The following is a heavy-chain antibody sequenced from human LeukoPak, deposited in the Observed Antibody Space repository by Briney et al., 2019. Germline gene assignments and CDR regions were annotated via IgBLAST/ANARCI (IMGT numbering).Heavy chain of an antibody. Sequence: GGSLRLSCAACGFTFSSYSIHWVRQGPGKGLEWVAVISYDGNTKYYADSVKGRFTISRDNSKNTLYLQMNSLRAEDTAVYYCTREITFGVFDVWGQGTVVTVSS. V-gene: IGHV3-30-3*01. CDR1: GFTFSSYS. CDR3: TREITFGVFDV. J-gene: IGHJ3*01. CDR2: ISYDGNTK. D-gene: IGHD1-14*01.